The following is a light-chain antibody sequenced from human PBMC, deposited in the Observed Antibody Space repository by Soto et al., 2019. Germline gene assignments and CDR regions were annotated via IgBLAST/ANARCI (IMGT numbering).Light chain of an antibody. Sequence: QSVLTQPASVSGSPGQSITLSCTGTSSDIGGYDYVSWYQRHPGKAPKLIIYDVNNRPSGVSNRFSGSKSGNTASLTISGLQAEDEAEYYCTAYASGSSHVVFGGGTKLTV. CDR2: DVN. CDR1: SSDIGGYDY. J-gene: IGLJ2*01. V-gene: IGLV2-14*01. CDR3: TAYASGSSHVV.